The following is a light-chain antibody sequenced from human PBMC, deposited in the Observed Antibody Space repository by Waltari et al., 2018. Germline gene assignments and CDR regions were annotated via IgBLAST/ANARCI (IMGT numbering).Light chain of an antibody. J-gene: IGLJ3*02. Sequence: QLVLTQSPSASASLGASVKLTCTLDSGHSSNIVAWLQQQPAKGPRYLMKINSDGSHSKGDEIPDRFSGSSSGVERYLTISSVQSEDEADYYCQTGGHGTWVFGGGTKLTVL. CDR3: QTGGHGTWV. CDR2: INSDGSH. CDR1: SGHSSNI. V-gene: IGLV4-69*01.